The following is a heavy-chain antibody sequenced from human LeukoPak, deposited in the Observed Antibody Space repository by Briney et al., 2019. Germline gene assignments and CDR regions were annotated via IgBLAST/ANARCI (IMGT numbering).Heavy chain of an antibody. D-gene: IGHD6-19*01. CDR2: INWNGGST. CDR3: ARTNSSGWYFDY. CDR1: GFTFDDYG. V-gene: IGHV3-20*04. J-gene: IGHJ4*02. Sequence: GGSLRLSCAASGFTFDDYGMSWVRHAPGKGLEWVSGINWNGGSTGYADSVKGRFTSSRDNAKNSLYLQMNSLRAEDTALYYCARTNSSGWYFDYWGQGTLVTVSS.